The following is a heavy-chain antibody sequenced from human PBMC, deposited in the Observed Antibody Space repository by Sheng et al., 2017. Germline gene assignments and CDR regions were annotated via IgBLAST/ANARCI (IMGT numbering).Heavy chain of an antibody. CDR2: INHSGST. CDR3: ARGARGNYDSSGYYFDY. Sequence: QVQLQQWGAGLLKPSETLSLTCAVYGGSFSGYYWSWIRQPPGKGLEWIGEINHSGSTNYNPSLKSRVTISVDTSKNQFSLKLSSVTAADTAVYYCARGARGNYDSSGYYFDYWGQGTLVTVSS. J-gene: IGHJ4*02. CDR1: GGSFSGYY. V-gene: IGHV4-34*01. D-gene: IGHD3-22*01.